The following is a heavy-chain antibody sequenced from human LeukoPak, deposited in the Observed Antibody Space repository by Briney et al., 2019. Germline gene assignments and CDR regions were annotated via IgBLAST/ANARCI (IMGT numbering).Heavy chain of an antibody. D-gene: IGHD7-27*01. CDR1: GGSISSGSYY. CDR2: IYTSGST. J-gene: IGHJ3*02. V-gene: IGHV4-61*02. CDR3: ASLGTGAFDI. Sequence: SQTLSLTCTVSGGSISSGSYYWSWIRQPAGKGLEWIGRIYTSGSTNYNPSLKSRVTISVDTSKNQFSLKLSSVTAADTAVYYCASLGTGAFDIWGQGTMVTVSS.